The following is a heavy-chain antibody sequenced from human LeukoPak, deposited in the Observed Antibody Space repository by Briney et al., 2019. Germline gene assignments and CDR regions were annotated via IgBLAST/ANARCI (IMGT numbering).Heavy chain of an antibody. CDR2: IKQDESEK. J-gene: IGHJ1*01. Sequence: GGSLRLSCTASGFTFSSHWMNCVRQAPGKGLEWVANIKQDESEKNYGESVKGRSTISRDNAKNSLYLQMNSLRTEDTALYYCAKVYRYCGSSCQHWGQGTLVTVSS. D-gene: IGHD3-22*01. CDR3: AKVYRYCGSSCQH. CDR1: GFTFSSHW. V-gene: IGHV3-7*05.